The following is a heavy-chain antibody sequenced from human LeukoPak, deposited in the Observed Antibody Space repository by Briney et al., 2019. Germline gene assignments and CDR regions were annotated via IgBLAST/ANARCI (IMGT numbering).Heavy chain of an antibody. CDR2: IKQDGSEK. V-gene: IGHV3-7*01. CDR1: GFTFSNYW. CDR3: AKVRFRYSPDFDY. Sequence: PGGSLRLSCAVSGFTFSNYWMSWVRQAPGKGLERVANIKQDGSEKYYVDSVKGRFTISRDNAKNSLFLQMNSLRAEDTAVYYSAKVRFRYSPDFDYWGQGTLVTVSS. D-gene: IGHD5-18*01. J-gene: IGHJ4*02.